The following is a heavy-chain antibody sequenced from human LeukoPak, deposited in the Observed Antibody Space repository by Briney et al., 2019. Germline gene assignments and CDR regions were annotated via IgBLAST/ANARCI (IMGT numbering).Heavy chain of an antibody. CDR3: ATSYDMGWLMGY. D-gene: IGHD3/OR15-3a*01. CDR2: IKQDGSEK. CDR1: GFTFGDTW. V-gene: IGHV3-7*03. Sequence: GGSLTLSCAASGFTFGDTWMNWVRQVPGQGLEWVANIKQDGSEKFYVASVKGRFTISRDNGKSSLYLQMTSLRAEDTALYYCATSYDMGWLMGYWGQGTLVTVSS. J-gene: IGHJ4*02.